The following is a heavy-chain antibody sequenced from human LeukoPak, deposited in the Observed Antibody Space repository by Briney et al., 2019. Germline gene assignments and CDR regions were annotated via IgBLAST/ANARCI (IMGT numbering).Heavy chain of an antibody. CDR2: ISSSSSYI. J-gene: IGHJ3*02. V-gene: IGHV3-21*01. D-gene: IGHD3-22*01. Sequence: PGGSLRLSCAASGFTFSSYSMNWVRQAPGRGLEWVSSISSSSSYIYYEHSVKGRFTISRDNAKNSLYLQMNSLRAEDTDVYYCAGYYDSSGYYYEGSLGAFDIWGQGTMVTVSS. CDR3: AGYYDSSGYYYEGSLGAFDI. CDR1: GFTFSSYS.